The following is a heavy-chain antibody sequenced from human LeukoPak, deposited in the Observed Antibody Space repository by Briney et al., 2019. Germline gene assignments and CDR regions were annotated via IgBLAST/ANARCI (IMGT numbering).Heavy chain of an antibody. V-gene: IGHV3-30-3*01. J-gene: IGHJ4*02. CDR3: AKDAGEGTTPVY. CDR2: ILRAGTIVRDGSTS. D-gene: IGHD4-11*01. CDR1: GFTLINYA. Sequence: SLRLSCAPSGFTLINYAMHSVPQAPGKGLEWVGVILRAGTIVRDGSTSLYADAVRGRFTISRDNSRNTIYLQMNSLTTDDTAIYSCAKDAGEGTTPVYWGQGTQVSVSS.